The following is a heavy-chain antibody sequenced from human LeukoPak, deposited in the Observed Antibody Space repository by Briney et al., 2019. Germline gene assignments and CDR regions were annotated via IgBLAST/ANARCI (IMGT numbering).Heavy chain of an antibody. V-gene: IGHV3-48*04. J-gene: IGHJ3*02. CDR2: ISGRSSII. CDR1: GFTFSSYS. CDR3: ARDQSGHIAGGTDAFEI. Sequence: GGSLRLSCAASGFTFSSYSMSWVRQAPGKGPEWVSYISGRSSIIYYADSAKGRFTISRDNAKNSLYLQMTGLRAEDTAVYYCARDQSGHIAGGTDAFEIWGQGTMVTVSS. D-gene: IGHD1-26*01.